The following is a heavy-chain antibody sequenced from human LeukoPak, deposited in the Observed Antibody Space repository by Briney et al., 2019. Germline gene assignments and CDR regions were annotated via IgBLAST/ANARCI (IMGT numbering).Heavy chain of an antibody. J-gene: IGHJ4*02. CDR3: AKDALGGGYPIVDY. CDR2: ISGSGGST. Sequence: GGSLRLSCAVSGFTFSSYAMSWVRQAPGKGLEWVSAISGSGGSTYYADSVKGRFTISRDNSKNTLYLQMNSLRAEDTAVYYCAKDALGGGYPIVDYWGQGSLVTVSS. V-gene: IGHV3-23*01. CDR1: GFTFSSYA. D-gene: IGHD3-22*01.